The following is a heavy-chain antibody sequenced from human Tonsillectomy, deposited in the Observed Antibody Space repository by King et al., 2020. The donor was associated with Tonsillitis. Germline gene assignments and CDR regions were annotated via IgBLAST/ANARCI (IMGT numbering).Heavy chain of an antibody. D-gene: IGHD4-17*01. CDR3: ARDTVTTRGNGFVP. CDR2: ISSSSSTI. Sequence: QLVQSGGGLVQPGGSLRLSCAASGFTFSSYSMNWVRQAPGKGLEWVSYISSSSSTIYYADSVKGRFTISRDNAKNSLYLQMNSLRAEDTAVYYCARDTVTTRGNGFVPWGQETLVPVSS. CDR1: GFTFSSYS. J-gene: IGHJ5*02. V-gene: IGHV3-48*01.